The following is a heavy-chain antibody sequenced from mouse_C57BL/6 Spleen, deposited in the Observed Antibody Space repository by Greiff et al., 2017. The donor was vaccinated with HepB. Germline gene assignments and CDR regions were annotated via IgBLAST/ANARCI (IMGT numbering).Heavy chain of an antibody. CDR2: IDPETGGT. CDR3: TSRGGSSYVGWYFDV. CDR1: GYTFTDYE. J-gene: IGHJ1*03. D-gene: IGHD1-1*01. V-gene: IGHV1-15*01. Sequence: QVQLKESGAELVRPGASVTLSCKASGYTFTDYEMHWVKQTPVHGLEWIGAIDPETGGTAYNQKFKGKAILTADKSSSTAYMELRSLTSEDSAVYYCTSRGGSSYVGWYFDVWGTGTTVTVSS.